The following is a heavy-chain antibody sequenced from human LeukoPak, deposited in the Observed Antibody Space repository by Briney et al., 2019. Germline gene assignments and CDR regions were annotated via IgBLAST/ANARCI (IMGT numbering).Heavy chain of an antibody. CDR2: IYPGDSDT. J-gene: IGHJ4*02. V-gene: IGHV5-51*01. Sequence: GESLKISCKGSGYTFTTYWIGWVRQMPGKGLEWMGIIYPGDSDTRYSPSFQGQVTISADRSISTAYLQWSSLTASDTAMYYCARSWFGEFQHDFWGQGTLVTVSS. CDR3: ARSWFGEFQHDF. D-gene: IGHD3-10*01. CDR1: GYTFTTYW.